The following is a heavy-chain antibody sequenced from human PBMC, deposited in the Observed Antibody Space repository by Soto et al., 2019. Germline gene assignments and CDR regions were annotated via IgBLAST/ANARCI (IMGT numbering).Heavy chain of an antibody. V-gene: IGHV6-1*01. CDR1: GDSVSANSAA. D-gene: IGHD3-22*01. J-gene: IGHJ3*02. Sequence: PSPTLSLTCAISGDSVSANSAAWNWIRLSPSRGLEWLGRTYYRSKWFNDYAVSVKSRITINSDTSKNQFSLQLKSVTPEDTAVYFCARETVMVSFITTYAFDIWGQGTLVTVSS. CDR3: ARETVMVSFITTYAFDI. CDR2: TYYRSKWFN.